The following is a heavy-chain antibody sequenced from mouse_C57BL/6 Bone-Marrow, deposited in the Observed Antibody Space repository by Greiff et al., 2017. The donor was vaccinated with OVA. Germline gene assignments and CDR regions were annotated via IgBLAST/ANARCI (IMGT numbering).Heavy chain of an antibody. CDR2: IYPRDGST. D-gene: IGHD1-1*01. V-gene: IGHV1-85*01. Sequence: QVQLKESGPELVKPGASVKLSCKASGYTFTSYDINWVKQRPGQGLEWIGWIYPRDGSTKYNEKFKGKATLTVDTSSSTAYMELHSLTSEDSAVYFCARPPYYYGSKGGYYCDYWGQGTTLTVSS. CDR1: GYTFTSYD. CDR3: ARPPYYYGSKGGYYCDY. J-gene: IGHJ2*01.